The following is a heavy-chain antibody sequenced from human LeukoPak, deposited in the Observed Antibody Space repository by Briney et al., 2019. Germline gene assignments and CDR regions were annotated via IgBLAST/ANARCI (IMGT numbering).Heavy chain of an antibody. CDR3: AMNGQSGFSFDP. J-gene: IGHJ5*02. V-gene: IGHV4-39*01. CDR1: GGSISGSSYY. CDR2: IYYSGST. Sequence: SETLSLTCTVSGGSISGSSYYWGWIRQLPGKGLEWIGSIYYSGSTYYNPSLKSRVTISVDTSKNQFSLKLSSVTAADTAVYHCAMNGQSGFSFDPWGQGTLVTVSS. D-gene: IGHD1-26*01.